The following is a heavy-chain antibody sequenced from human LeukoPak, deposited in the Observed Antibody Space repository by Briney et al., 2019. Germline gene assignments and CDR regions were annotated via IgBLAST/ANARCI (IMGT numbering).Heavy chain of an antibody. CDR3: ARDSPYGGIQLWSDYYYYGMDV. CDR2: IIPIFGTA. J-gene: IGHJ6*02. Sequence: ASVKVSCKASGGTFSGYAISWVRQAPGQGLEWMGGIIPIFGTANYAQKFQGRVTITADESTSTAYMELSSLRSEDTAVYYCARDSPYGGIQLWSDYYYYGMDVWGQGTTVTVSS. CDR1: GGTFSGYA. V-gene: IGHV1-69*13. D-gene: IGHD5-18*01.